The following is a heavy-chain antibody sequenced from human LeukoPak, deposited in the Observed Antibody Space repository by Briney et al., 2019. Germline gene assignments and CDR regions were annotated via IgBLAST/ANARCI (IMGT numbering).Heavy chain of an antibody. CDR2: IRYDANNK. Sequence: PGGSLRLSCAASGFTFSSYGMHWVRQAPGKGLEWVAFIRYDANNKYYADSVKGRFTISRDNSKNTLYLQMNSLRAEDTAVYYCARRSYYYGSGSAFDYWGQGTLATVSS. V-gene: IGHV3-30*02. CDR1: GFTFSSYG. J-gene: IGHJ4*02. D-gene: IGHD3-10*01. CDR3: ARRSYYYGSGSAFDY.